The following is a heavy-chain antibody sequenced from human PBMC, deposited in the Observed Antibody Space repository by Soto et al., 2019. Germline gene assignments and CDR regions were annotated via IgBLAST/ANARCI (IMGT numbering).Heavy chain of an antibody. D-gene: IGHD2-21*02. CDR1: GYSFTSYW. CDR3: ARILYCGGDCYPYGMDV. V-gene: IGHV5-51*01. CDR2: IYPGDSDT. J-gene: IGHJ6*02. Sequence: GESLKISCKGSGYSFTSYWIGWVRQMPGKGLEWMGIIYPGDSDTRYSPSFQGQVTISADKSISTAYLQWSSLKASDTAMYYCARILYCGGDCYPYGMDVWGQGTTVTVPS.